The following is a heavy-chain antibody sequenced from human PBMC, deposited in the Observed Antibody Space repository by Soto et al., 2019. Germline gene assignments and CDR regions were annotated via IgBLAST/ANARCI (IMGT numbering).Heavy chain of an antibody. CDR2: INPNNGNT. Sequence: ASVKVSCKASGYTFTSYYMHWVRQAPGQGLEWMGIINPNNGNTSYAQKFQGRVTMTRDTSTSTAYMELRSLRSDDTAVYYCARARFGELLYGDYMDVWGKGTTVTVSS. CDR3: ARARFGELLYGDYMDV. CDR1: GYTFTSYY. J-gene: IGHJ6*03. V-gene: IGHV1-46*01. D-gene: IGHD3-10*01.